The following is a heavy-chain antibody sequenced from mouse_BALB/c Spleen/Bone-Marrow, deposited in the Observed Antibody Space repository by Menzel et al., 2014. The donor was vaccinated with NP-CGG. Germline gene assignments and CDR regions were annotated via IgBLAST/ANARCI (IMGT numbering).Heavy chain of an antibody. V-gene: IGHV3-8*02. J-gene: IGHJ4*01. CDR2: ISYSGTT. CDR1: GDSITSGF. Sequence: KLQESGPSVVKPSQPLSLTCSVTGDSITSGFWNWIRKFPGNKLEYMGYISYSGTTYYNPSLKSRVSFTRDTSKNQYYLQLISVTTEDTATYFCARWDFGNHYAMDYWGQGTSVTVSS. CDR3: ARWDFGNHYAMDY. D-gene: IGHD2-1*01.